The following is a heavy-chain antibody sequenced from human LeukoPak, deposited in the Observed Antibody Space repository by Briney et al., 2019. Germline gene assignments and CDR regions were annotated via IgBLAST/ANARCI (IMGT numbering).Heavy chain of an antibody. CDR1: GGSISSYY. V-gene: IGHV4-59*01. CDR2: IYYSGST. CDR3: ARNWNYYYYMDV. D-gene: IGHD1-1*01. J-gene: IGHJ6*03. Sequence: SETLSLTCTVSGGSISSYYWSWIRQPPGKGLEWIGYIYYSGSTNYNPSLKSRVTISVDTSKNQFSLKLSSVTAADTAVHYCARNWNYYYYMDVWGKGTTVTVSS.